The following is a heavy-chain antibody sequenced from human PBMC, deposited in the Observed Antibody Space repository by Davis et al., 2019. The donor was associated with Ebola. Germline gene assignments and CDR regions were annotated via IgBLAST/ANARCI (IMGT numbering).Heavy chain of an antibody. CDR3: ARGHNYAHEY. Sequence: ASVKVSCKASGYTFTDYNIRWMRQAPGQGLEWLGRVILKSGATNYAQKFQGRVTMTRDTSISTVYMELSSLRYDDTADYYCARGHNYAHEYWGQGTLVTVSS. D-gene: IGHD4-11*01. J-gene: IGHJ4*02. V-gene: IGHV1-2*06. CDR2: VILKSGAT. CDR1: GYTFTDYN.